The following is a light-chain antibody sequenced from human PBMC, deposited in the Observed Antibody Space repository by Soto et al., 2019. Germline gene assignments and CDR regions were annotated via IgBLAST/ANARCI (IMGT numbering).Light chain of an antibody. V-gene: IGKV1-27*01. Sequence: DIQMTQSPSSLSVSVGDRVTISCRASQGISHYLAWFQQKPGNVPKLLIYAASTLHSGVPSRFSGSASGTDFTLTISGLQPEDVATYYCQKYNSAPRTFGQGTKVEIK. CDR2: AAS. CDR3: QKYNSAPRT. CDR1: QGISHY. J-gene: IGKJ1*01.